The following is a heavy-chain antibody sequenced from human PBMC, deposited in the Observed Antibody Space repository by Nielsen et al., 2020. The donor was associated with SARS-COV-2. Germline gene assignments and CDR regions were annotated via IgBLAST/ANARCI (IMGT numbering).Heavy chain of an antibody. D-gene: IGHD6-13*01. CDR3: ATWWQQLTLPGTDAFDI. CDR2: ISWNNVIL. J-gene: IGHJ3*02. V-gene: IGHV3-9*01. CDR1: GFILYDYT. Sequence: LKIPCAASGFILYDYTMHWVRQASGKGLEWVSGISWNNVILGYADSVKGRFTITRDNAKNSLYLQVNSLRAEDTALYYCATWWQQLTLPGTDAFDIWGQGTMVTVSS.